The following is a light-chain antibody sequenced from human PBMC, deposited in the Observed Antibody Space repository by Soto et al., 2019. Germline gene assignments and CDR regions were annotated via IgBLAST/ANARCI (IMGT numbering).Light chain of an antibody. CDR2: SNT. J-gene: IGLJ1*01. Sequence: QSVLTQPPSASGTPGQRVTISCSGSSSNIGSNTVNWYQQLPGTAPKLLIYSNTQLPSGVPDRFSGSKSGTSASLAISGLQSEDGTDYYCAAWDDSLNGLYVFGTGTKLTVL. CDR3: AAWDDSLNGLYV. V-gene: IGLV1-44*01. CDR1: SSNIGSNT.